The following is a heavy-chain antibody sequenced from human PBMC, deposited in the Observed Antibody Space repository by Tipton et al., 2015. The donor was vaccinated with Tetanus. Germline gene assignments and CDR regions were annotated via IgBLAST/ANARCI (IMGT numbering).Heavy chain of an antibody. Sequence: LRLSCTVSGDFVTFGSYYWGWIRQPPGKGLEWIGSVYYSGTTYYNASLESRVTISRDTSKNQFSLKLASVTAADTAVYFCARANFDFSKKGPFDSWGQGILVIVSA. D-gene: IGHD3-3*01. CDR1: GDFVTFGSYY. CDR3: ARANFDFSKKGPFDS. V-gene: IGHV4-39*07. J-gene: IGHJ4*02. CDR2: VYYSGTT.